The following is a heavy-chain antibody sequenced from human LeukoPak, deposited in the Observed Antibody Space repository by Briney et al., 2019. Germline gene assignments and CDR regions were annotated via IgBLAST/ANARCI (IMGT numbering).Heavy chain of an antibody. V-gene: IGHV3-21*01. D-gene: IGHD6-19*01. CDR1: GFTFSTYS. Sequence: PGGSLRLSCAASGFTFSTYSMNWVRQAPGKGLEWVSSISTSSTYIYYADAVKGRFTVSRDNAKNSLYLQMDSLRAEDTAVYYCARGYGSGWLWGQGTLVTASS. CDR3: ARGYGSGWL. CDR2: ISTSSTYI. J-gene: IGHJ4*02.